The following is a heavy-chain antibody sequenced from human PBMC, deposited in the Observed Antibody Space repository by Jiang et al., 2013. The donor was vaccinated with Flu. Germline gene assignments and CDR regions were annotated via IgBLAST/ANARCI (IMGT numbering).Heavy chain of an antibody. J-gene: IGHJ3*02. CDR1: GGSISSSSYY. Sequence: PGLVKPSETLSLTCTVSGGSISSSSYYWGWIRQPPGKGLEWIGSIYYSGSTYYNPSLKSRVTISVDTSKNQFSLKLSSVTAADTAVYYCARPMVRGVKRVFYAFDIWGQGTMVTVSS. V-gene: IGHV4-39*01. D-gene: IGHD3-10*01. CDR2: IYYSGST. CDR3: ARPMVRGVKRVFYAFDI.